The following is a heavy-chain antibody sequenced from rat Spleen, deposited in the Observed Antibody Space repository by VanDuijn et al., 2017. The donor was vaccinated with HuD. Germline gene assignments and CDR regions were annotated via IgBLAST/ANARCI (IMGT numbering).Heavy chain of an antibody. J-gene: IGHJ3*01. CDR2: ISSGGHP. D-gene: IGHD1-11*01. V-gene: IGHV2S8*01. CDR3: TRTYGGYTSHWFAY. Sequence: QVQLKESGPGLVQPSQTLSLTCTVSGFSLTNNGVSWVRQPPGKGLEWIAAISSGGHPYYNSPLKSRLSFTRDTSKSQVFLEMNSLQTGDTALYFCTRTYGGYTSHWFAYWGQGTLVTVSP. CDR1: GFSLTNNG.